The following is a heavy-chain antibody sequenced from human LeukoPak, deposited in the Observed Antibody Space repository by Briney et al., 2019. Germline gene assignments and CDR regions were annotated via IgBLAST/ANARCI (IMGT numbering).Heavy chain of an antibody. CDR1: GYTFTSYG. J-gene: IGHJ5*02. CDR2: ISAYNGNT. D-gene: IGHD3-3*01. V-gene: IGHV1-18*01. CDR3: ARIPDFWSGYFSGNWFDP. Sequence: ASVKVSCKASGYTFTSYGISWVRQAPGQGLEWMGWISAYNGNTNYAQKLQGRVTMTTDTSTSTAYMELRRLRSDDTAVYYCARIPDFWSGYFSGNWFDPWGQGTLVTVSS.